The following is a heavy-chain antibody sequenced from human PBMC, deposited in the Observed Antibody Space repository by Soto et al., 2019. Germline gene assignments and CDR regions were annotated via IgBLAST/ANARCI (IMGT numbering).Heavy chain of an antibody. J-gene: IGHJ4*02. Sequence: GGSLRLSCAASGFTFSSYSMNWVRQAPGKGLEWVSYISSSSSTIYYADSVKGRFTISRDNAKNSLYLQMNSLRAEDTVVYYCARDGGYCSSTSCYFGLFDYWGQGTLVTVSS. CDR3: ARDGGYCSSTSCYFGLFDY. V-gene: IGHV3-48*01. D-gene: IGHD2-2*01. CDR1: GFTFSSYS. CDR2: ISSSSSTI.